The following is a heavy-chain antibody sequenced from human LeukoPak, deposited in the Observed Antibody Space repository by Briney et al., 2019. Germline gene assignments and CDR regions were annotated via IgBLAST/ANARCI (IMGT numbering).Heavy chain of an antibody. D-gene: IGHD3-16*01. V-gene: IGHV4-38-2*02. J-gene: IGHJ3*02. CDR2: IYHSGST. CDR3: AGDSTWGTFDI. CDR1: GYSISSGYY. Sequence: PSETLSLTCTVSGYSISSGYYWGWIRQPPGKGLEWIGSIYHSGSTYYNPSLKSRVTISVDTSKNQFSLKLSSVTAADTAVYYCAGDSTWGTFDIWGQGTMVTVSS.